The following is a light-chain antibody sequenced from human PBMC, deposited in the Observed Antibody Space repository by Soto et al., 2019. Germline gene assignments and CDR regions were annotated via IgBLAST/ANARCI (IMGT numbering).Light chain of an antibody. CDR1: QGISSY. CDR3: RPHDRCGFP. V-gene: IGKV1-8*01. CDR2: AAS. Sequence: AIRMTQSPSSLSASTGDRVSIXWWASQGISSYLAWYQQKPGKAPKLLIYAASSLQSGVPSRFSGSGSGTEFTITNSSLQPEECTTEDGRPHDRCGFPFG. J-gene: IGKJ3*01.